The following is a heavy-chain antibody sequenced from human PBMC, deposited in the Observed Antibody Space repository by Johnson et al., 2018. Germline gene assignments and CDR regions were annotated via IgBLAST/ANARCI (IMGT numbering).Heavy chain of an antibody. CDR2: IIPIFGTA. D-gene: IGHD2-21*02. J-gene: IGHJ3*02. Sequence: QVQLVESGAEVKKPGSSVKVSCKASGGTFSSYAISWVRQAPGQGLEWMGGIIPIFGTANYAQKFQGRVTITADESTSTAYMELGSLRSEDTAVYYCARDLSLVTATHDAFDIWGQGTMVTVSS. CDR1: GGTFSSYA. V-gene: IGHV1-69*01. CDR3: ARDLSLVTATHDAFDI.